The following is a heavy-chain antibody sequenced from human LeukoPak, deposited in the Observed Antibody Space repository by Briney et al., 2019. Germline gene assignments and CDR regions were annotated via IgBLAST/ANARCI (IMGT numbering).Heavy chain of an antibody. J-gene: IGHJ6*03. Sequence: RSLRLSCTASGFTFGDYAMSWVRPAPGKGLEWVGFFRSKTYGGTTEYAASVKGRFTISRDDSKSIAYLQMNSLKTEDTALYYCTREVGSFYFSYMDVWGNGTTVTVSS. CDR3: TREVGSFYFSYMDV. CDR2: FRSKTYGGTT. D-gene: IGHD1-26*01. CDR1: GFTFGDYA. V-gene: IGHV3-49*04.